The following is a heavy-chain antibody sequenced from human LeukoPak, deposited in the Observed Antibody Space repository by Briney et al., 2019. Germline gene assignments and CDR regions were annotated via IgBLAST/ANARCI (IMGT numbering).Heavy chain of an antibody. CDR2: HFPGDSDT. D-gene: IGHD6-19*01. Sequence: GESLPISCKGSAYSFTSYSIGWVRHMPRKGREWMGIHFPGDSDTRYSPSFQGHVTISDDKSISTAYLQWSSLKASDTDMYYCARQRGSGGWYGWFDPGGQGTLVSVSS. CDR1: AYSFTSYS. V-gene: IGHV5-51*01. CDR3: ARQRGSGGWYGWFDP. J-gene: IGHJ5*02.